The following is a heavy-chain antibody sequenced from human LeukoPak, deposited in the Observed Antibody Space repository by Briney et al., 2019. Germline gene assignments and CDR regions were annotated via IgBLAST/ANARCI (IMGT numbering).Heavy chain of an antibody. D-gene: IGHD3-16*01. Sequence: GGSLSLSCVVSGFNFSNYWMNWVRQAPGKGLEWVTNIKHDGSEKYYVDSVKGRFSISRDNAKKSLYLQMNSLRAEDTAVYYCARALSHCLDYWGQGTLVTVSS. CDR3: ARALSHCLDY. CDR1: GFNFSNYW. CDR2: IKHDGSEK. J-gene: IGHJ4*02. V-gene: IGHV3-7*01.